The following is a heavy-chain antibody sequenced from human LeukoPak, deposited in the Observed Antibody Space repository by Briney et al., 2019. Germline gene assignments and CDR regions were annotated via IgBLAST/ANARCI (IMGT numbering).Heavy chain of an antibody. V-gene: IGHV3-23*01. CDR2: ISSSGGST. J-gene: IGHJ4*02. D-gene: IGHD5-18*01. Sequence: PGGSLRLSCAASGFTFSSYAMSWVRQAPGKGLEWVSVISSSGGSTYYADSVKGRFTISRDNSKNTLYLQMNSLRADDTAVYFCAKSGGYSYGYPFDYWGQGTLVTVSS. CDR1: GFTFSSYA. CDR3: AKSGGYSYGYPFDY.